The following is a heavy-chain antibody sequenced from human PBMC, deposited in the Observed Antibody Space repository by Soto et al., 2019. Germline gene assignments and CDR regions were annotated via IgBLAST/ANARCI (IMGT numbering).Heavy chain of an antibody. V-gene: IGHV4-39*01. D-gene: IGHD3-3*02. CDR1: GGSISSPSYN. CDR3: RRLASTHFDP. J-gene: IGHJ5*02. Sequence: VQLQESGPGLLKPSETLSLTCTVSGGSISSPSYNWGWVRQPPGTGPEWIGSFFFGGRTHYNPSLKGRLGIAVDAARSQFSLVLTSVTAADTAVYYCRRLASTHFDPWGRGALVTVSS. CDR2: FFFGGRT.